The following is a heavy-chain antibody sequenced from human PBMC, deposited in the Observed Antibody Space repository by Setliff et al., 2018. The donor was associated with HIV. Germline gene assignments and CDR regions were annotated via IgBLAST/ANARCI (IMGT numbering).Heavy chain of an antibody. CDR2: IYYSRST. Sequence: SETLSLTCTVSGGSISSSSYYWGWIRQPPGKGLEWIGSIYYSRSTYYNPSLKSRVTISVDTSKNQFSLKLSSVTAADTAVYYCASYRKAERWLQLGGNFDYWGQGTLVTVSS. CDR3: ASYRKAERWLQLGGNFDY. J-gene: IGHJ4*02. D-gene: IGHD5-12*01. CDR1: GGSISSSSYY. V-gene: IGHV4-39*01.